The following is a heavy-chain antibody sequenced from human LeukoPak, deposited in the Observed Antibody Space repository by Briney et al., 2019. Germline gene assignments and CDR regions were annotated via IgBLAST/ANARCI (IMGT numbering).Heavy chain of an antibody. D-gene: IGHD2-15*01. Sequence: PGGSLRLSCAASGFTFSSYSMNWVRQAPGKGLEWVSSISSSSSYIYYADSVKGRFTISRDNSKNTLYLQMNSLRAEDAAVYYCAKAMGDFIVVVDPILDYWGQGTLVTVSS. J-gene: IGHJ4*02. V-gene: IGHV3-21*04. CDR2: ISSSSSYI. CDR3: AKAMGDFIVVVDPILDY. CDR1: GFTFSSYS.